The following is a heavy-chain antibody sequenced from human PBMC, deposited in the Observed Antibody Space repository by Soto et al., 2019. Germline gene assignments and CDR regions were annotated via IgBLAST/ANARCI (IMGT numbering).Heavy chain of an antibody. CDR1: GGSISSGGYC. J-gene: IGHJ1*01. CDR3: AGSLWEEVFQY. D-gene: IGHD1-26*01. CDR2: VQHTGST. V-gene: IGHV4-30-2*01. Sequence: CAFSGGSISSGGYCLAWVRQPPGRGGAWILYVQHTGSTTYNPCLKTRVNISIDRRNNQFCLTLTSATAADSAVYYCAGSLWEEVFQYWGLGILATVSS.